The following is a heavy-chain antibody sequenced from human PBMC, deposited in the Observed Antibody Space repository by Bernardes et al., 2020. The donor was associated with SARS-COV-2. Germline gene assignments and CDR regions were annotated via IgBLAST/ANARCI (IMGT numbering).Heavy chain of an antibody. J-gene: IGHJ6*02. V-gene: IGHV5-51*01. CDR3: ARRRYGDFGVDV. Sequence: GRVTISADKSDNTAYLQWSSLKASDTAIYYCARRRYGDFGVDVWGQGTTVTVSS. D-gene: IGHD4-17*01.